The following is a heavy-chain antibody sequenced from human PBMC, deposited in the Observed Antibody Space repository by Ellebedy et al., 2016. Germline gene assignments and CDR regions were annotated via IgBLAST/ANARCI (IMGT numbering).Heavy chain of an antibody. D-gene: IGHD2/OR15-2a*01. CDR1: GFTFRTYA. CDR2: ISEVGINK. CDR3: ASRRDSCNSCAFDY. J-gene: IGHJ4*02. Sequence: LSLTXAASGFTFRTYAMHWVRQAPGKGLEWVAVISEVGINKYYADSVKGRFTISRDNSKNTLYLQMNSLRVEDTAVYYCASRRDSCNSCAFDYWGQGTLVTVSS. V-gene: IGHV3-30-3*01.